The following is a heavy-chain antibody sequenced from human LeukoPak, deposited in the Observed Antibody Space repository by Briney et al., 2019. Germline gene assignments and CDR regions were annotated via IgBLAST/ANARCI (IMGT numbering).Heavy chain of an antibody. D-gene: IGHD3-22*01. CDR2: ISTSGNT. CDR3: AKDSADSSGYYHLFDY. CDR1: GDSISSGTYS. V-gene: IGHV4-61*02. J-gene: IGHJ4*02. Sequence: SETLSLTCTVSGDSISSGTYSWTWIRQPAGTGLEWIGGISTSGNTKFHPSLKSRVTRSLDTSDNHFSLNIESVTAADTAVYYCAKDSADSSGYYHLFDYWGQGTLVTVSS.